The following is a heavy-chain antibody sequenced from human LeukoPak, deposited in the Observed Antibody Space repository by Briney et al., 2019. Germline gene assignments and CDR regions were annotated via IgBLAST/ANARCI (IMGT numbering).Heavy chain of an antibody. CDR2: VYYSGSTNY. V-gene: IGHV4-59*08. D-gene: IGHD3-3*01. CDR3: ARLTIFGVAPGQFVDY. CDR1: GGSIKSYY. Sequence: SETLSLTCTVSGGSIKSYYWSWIRQPPGKGLEWIGYVYYSGSTNYNYNPSLKSRVTISVDTSKNQFSLKLSSVTAADTAVYCCARLTIFGVAPGQFVDYWGQGTLVTVSS. J-gene: IGHJ4*02.